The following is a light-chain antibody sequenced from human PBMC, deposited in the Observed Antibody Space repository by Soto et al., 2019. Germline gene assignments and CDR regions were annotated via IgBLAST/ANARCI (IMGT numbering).Light chain of an antibody. Sequence: DIQMTQSPSSLSSSVGDRVTITCRASQGISNYLVWYQEKPGKVPKLLIYAASTLQSGVPSRFSGSGSGTDFILTISSLQPEDVATYYRQKYNSAPFTFGPGTKVDIK. V-gene: IGKV1-27*01. CDR2: AAS. CDR1: QGISNY. CDR3: QKYNSAPFT. J-gene: IGKJ3*01.